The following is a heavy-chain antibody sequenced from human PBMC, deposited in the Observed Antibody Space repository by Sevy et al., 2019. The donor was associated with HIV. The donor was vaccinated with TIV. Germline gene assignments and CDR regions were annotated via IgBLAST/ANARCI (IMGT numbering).Heavy chain of an antibody. CDR2: ISGSGVTT. D-gene: IGHD6-19*01. CDR1: GFTFSSYN. Sequence: GGSLRLSCAASGFTFSSYNMSWVRQAPGKGLEWVSGISGSGVTTYYADSVKGRFTISRDNSKNTLYLQMNSLTAEDTAVYYCAKAGVRVGGTFDLFYFDYWGQGTLVTVSS. J-gene: IGHJ4*02. CDR3: AKAGVRVGGTFDLFYFDY. V-gene: IGHV3-23*01.